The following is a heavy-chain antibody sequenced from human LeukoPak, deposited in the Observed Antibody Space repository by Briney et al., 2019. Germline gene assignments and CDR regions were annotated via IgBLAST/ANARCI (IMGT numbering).Heavy chain of an antibody. D-gene: IGHD1-26*01. CDR1: GFTFSGSA. V-gene: IGHV3-73*01. J-gene: IGHJ4*02. CDR3: TTHYSGSYPY. CDR2: IRSKANSYAT. Sequence: QAGGSLRLSCAASGFTFSGSAMHWVRQASGKGLEWVGRIRSKANSYATAYAASVNGRFTISRDDSKNTAYLQMNSLKTEDTAVYYCTTHYSGSYPYWGQGTPVTVSS.